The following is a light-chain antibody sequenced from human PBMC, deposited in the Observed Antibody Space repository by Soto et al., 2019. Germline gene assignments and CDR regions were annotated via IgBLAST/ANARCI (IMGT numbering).Light chain of an antibody. CDR2: AAS. V-gene: IGKV1-39*01. CDR1: QSISSY. Sequence: DIQMTQSPSSLSASVGDRVTITCRASQSISSYLNWYQQKPGKAPKLLIYAASSLQSGVPSRCSGSGSGTDFTLTISSLQPEDFATYYCQQSYSTPLTFRGGTKVEIK. J-gene: IGKJ4*01. CDR3: QQSYSTPLT.